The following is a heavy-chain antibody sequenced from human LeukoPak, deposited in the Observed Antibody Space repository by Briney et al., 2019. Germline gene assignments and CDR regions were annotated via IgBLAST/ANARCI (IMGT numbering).Heavy chain of an antibody. D-gene: IGHD6-25*01. J-gene: IGHJ3*02. V-gene: IGHV3-48*03. CDR2: ISSSGSTR. Sequence: GGSLRLSCAASGFTFSTYEMNWVRQAPGKGLEWISYISSSGSTRYYADSVMGRFTISRDNAENSLFLQMNSLKVDDTAVYYCTRERYSSGPVGAFDIWGQGTMLTVSS. CDR3: TRERYSSGPVGAFDI. CDR1: GFTFSTYE.